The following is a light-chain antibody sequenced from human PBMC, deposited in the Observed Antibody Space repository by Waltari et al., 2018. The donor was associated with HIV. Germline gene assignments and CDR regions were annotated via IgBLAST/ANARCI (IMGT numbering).Light chain of an antibody. CDR1: QALGND. J-gene: IGKJ1*01. CDR3: LQDHSYPWT. V-gene: IGKV1-6*01. CDR2: TAF. Sequence: AIQLTQSPSSLSASVGDRVTLTCRASQALGNDLGWYQQKPGKAPKLLIFTAFNLHSGVPSRFSGSGAGTDFTLTISTLQPEDFATYYCLQDHSYPWTFGQGTKVEIK.